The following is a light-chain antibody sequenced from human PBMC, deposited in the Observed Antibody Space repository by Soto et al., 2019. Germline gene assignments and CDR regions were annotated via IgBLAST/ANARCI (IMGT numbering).Light chain of an antibody. V-gene: IGKV1-33*01. CDR3: QQYDNLPLT. J-gene: IGKJ4*01. CDR1: QSISSY. Sequence: DIQMTQSPSSLSASVGDRVTITCRASQSISSYLNWYQQKPGKAPKLLIYDASSLESGVPSRFSGSGSGTDFTFTINSLQPEDIATYYCQQYDNLPLTFGGGTKVDI. CDR2: DAS.